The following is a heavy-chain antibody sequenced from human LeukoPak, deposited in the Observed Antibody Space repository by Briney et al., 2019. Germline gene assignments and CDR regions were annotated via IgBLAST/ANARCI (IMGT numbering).Heavy chain of an antibody. Sequence: GGSLRLSCVASGFSFSDYGIYWVRQAPGIGLEWLTFIRYDGNSRLYADSVRDRFTISRDDSRNTVYLQMSSLRPEDTALYYCARGGYDWGLDYWGQGALVTVSS. CDR3: ARGGYDWGLDY. CDR1: GFSFSDYG. D-gene: IGHD3-16*01. CDR2: IRYDGNSR. J-gene: IGHJ4*02. V-gene: IGHV3-30*02.